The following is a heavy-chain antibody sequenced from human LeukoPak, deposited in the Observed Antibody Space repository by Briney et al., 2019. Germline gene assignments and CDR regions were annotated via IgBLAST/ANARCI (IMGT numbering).Heavy chain of an antibody. CDR3: ARGLSSSLPDDY. Sequence: GASVKVSCKASGCTFTGYYMHWVRQAPGQGLEWMGWMNPNSGNTGYAQKFQGRVTMTRNTSISTAYMELSSLRSEDTAVYYCARGLSSSLPDDYWGQGTLVTVSS. V-gene: IGHV1-8*02. CDR1: GCTFTGYY. CDR2: MNPNSGNT. J-gene: IGHJ4*02. D-gene: IGHD6-13*01.